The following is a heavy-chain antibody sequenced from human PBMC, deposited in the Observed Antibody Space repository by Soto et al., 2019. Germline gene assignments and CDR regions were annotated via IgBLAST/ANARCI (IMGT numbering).Heavy chain of an antibody. CDR3: ATTDAQVTFYYYYGMDV. J-gene: IGHJ6*02. D-gene: IGHD2-21*02. Sequence: SVKVSCKASGVTFSSYAISWVRQAPGQGLEWMGGIIPIFGTANYAQKFQGRVTITADESTSTAYMELSSLRSEDTAVYYCATTDAQVTFYYYYGMDVWGQGTTVTVSS. CDR2: IIPIFGTA. CDR1: GVTFSSYA. V-gene: IGHV1-69*13.